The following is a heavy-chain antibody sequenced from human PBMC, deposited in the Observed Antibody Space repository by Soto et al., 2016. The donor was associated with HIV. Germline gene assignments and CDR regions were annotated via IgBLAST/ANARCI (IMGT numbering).Heavy chain of an antibody. Sequence: EVQLVESGGGLVKPGGSLRLSCAASGFTFSNAWMSWVRQAPGKGLEWVGRIKSKTDGGTTDYAAPVKGGFTISRDDSKNTLYLQMNSLKTEDTAVYYCTTRRAGGWNYYYYMDVWGKGTTVTVSS. CDR1: GFTFSNAW. CDR2: IKSKTDGGTT. V-gene: IGHV3-15*01. D-gene: IGHD2-15*01. J-gene: IGHJ6*03. CDR3: TTRRAGGWNYYYYMDV.